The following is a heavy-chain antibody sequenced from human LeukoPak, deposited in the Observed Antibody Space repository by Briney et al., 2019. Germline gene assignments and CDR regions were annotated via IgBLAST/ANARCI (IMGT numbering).Heavy chain of an antibody. CDR1: GFTFSNNV. Sequence: GGSLRLSCAASGFTFSNNVMSWVRQAPGKGLEWVSSVSRSGGSIYYADSVKGRFTSSRDNSKNTLYLQMNSLRVDDTAVYYCAKRGAEVGETVAPGDYWGQGTLVTVSS. J-gene: IGHJ4*02. CDR3: AKRGAEVGETVAPGDY. CDR2: VSRSGGSI. D-gene: IGHD1-26*01. V-gene: IGHV3-23*01.